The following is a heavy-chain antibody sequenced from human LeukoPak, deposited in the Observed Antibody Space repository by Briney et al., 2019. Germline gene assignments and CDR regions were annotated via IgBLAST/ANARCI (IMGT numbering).Heavy chain of an antibody. D-gene: IGHD2-15*01. CDR1: GYTFTSYY. CDR3: ARDDVGDCSGGSCYLGFRFDP. CDR2: INPDSGGT. Sequence: GASVKVSCKASGYTFTSYYLYWLRQAPGQGLEWMGWINPDSGGTNYAQRFQGRVTMTRDTSISTAYMELSRLRSDDTAVYYCARDDVGDCSGGSCYLGFRFDPWGQGTLVTVSS. V-gene: IGHV1-2*02. J-gene: IGHJ5*02.